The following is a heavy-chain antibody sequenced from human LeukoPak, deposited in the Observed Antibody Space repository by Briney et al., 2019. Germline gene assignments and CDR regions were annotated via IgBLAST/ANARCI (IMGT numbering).Heavy chain of an antibody. CDR2: IKGDGSYK. V-gene: IGHV3-7*03. J-gene: IGHJ4*02. D-gene: IGHD3-22*01. Sequence: PGRSLRLSCAASGFTFSNYWMSWVRQAPGKGLEWVANIKGDGSYKYYVDSVKGRFTISRDNAKSSVYLQMNTLRAEDTAVYYCATSADSSGNDWGQGTLVTVSS. CDR1: GFTFSNYW. CDR3: ATSADSSGND.